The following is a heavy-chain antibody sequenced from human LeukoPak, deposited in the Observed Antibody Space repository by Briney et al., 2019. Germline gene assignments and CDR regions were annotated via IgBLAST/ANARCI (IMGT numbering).Heavy chain of an antibody. CDR1: GGTFSSYA. Sequence: ASVKVSCKASGGTFSSYAISWVRQAPGQGLEWIGRIIPILGIANYAQKFQGRVTITADKSTSTAYMELSSLRSEDTAVYYCARGYGDYHHGYYFDYWGQGTLVTVSS. CDR2: IIPILGIA. CDR3: ARGYGDYHHGYYFDY. V-gene: IGHV1-69*04. J-gene: IGHJ4*02. D-gene: IGHD4-17*01.